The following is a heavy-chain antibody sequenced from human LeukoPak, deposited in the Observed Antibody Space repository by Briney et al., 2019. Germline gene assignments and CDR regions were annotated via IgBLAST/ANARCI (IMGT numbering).Heavy chain of an antibody. Sequence: GGSLRLSCAASRFTFSSYGMHWVRQAPGKGLEWVTFILYDASNTYYADSVKGRFTISRDDSKNSLYLQMNSLRAEDTAVYYCARDFAYCSSTSCYPYYMDVWGKGTTVTVSS. V-gene: IGHV3-30*02. CDR2: ILYDASNT. CDR3: ARDFAYCSSTSCYPYYMDV. J-gene: IGHJ6*03. D-gene: IGHD2-2*01. CDR1: RFTFSSYG.